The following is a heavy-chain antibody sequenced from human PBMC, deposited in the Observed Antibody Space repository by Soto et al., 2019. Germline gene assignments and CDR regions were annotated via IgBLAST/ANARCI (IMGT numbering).Heavy chain of an antibody. Sequence: PGGTLRLSCAASGFTFSNAWMNWVRQAPGKGLEWVGRIKSKTDGGTTDYAAPVKGRFTISRDDSKNTLYLQMNSLKTEDTAVYYCTTGPFLEWLLYFGYFDYWGQGTLVTVSS. CDR1: GFTFSNAW. D-gene: IGHD3-3*01. CDR2: IKSKTDGGTT. CDR3: TTGPFLEWLLYFGYFDY. V-gene: IGHV3-15*07. J-gene: IGHJ4*02.